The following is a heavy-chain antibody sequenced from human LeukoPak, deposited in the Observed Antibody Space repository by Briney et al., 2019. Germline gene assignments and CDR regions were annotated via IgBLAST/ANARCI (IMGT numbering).Heavy chain of an antibody. CDR2: IIPIFGTA. D-gene: IGHD2-2*01. CDR3: ASFSNLEVPAAIPIDY. CDR1: GGTFSSYA. J-gene: IGHJ4*02. Sequence: ASVKVSCKTSGGTFSSYAISWVRQAPGQGLEWMGGIIPIFGTANYAQKFQGRVTITADKSTSTAYMELSSLRSEDTAVYYCASFSNLEVPAAIPIDYWGQGTLVTVSS. V-gene: IGHV1-69*06.